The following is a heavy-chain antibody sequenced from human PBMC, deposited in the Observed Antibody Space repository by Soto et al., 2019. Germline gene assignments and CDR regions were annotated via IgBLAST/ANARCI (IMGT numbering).Heavy chain of an antibody. CDR3: ASTMSSGYLRFGGSYFDD. CDR1: GGSISNGSYS. D-gene: IGHD3-22*01. J-gene: IGHJ4*02. V-gene: IGHV4-31*11. CDR2: IYYNGNI. Sequence: QVQLQESGPGLVKPSQTLSLTCAVSGGSISNGSYSWSWIRHHPGKGLEWIGYIYYNGNIYYSPSLKSRRDTSVDTLKNQFPLNLSSVTGADSAGYYCASTMSSGYLRFGGSYFDDWGQGTLVTVS.